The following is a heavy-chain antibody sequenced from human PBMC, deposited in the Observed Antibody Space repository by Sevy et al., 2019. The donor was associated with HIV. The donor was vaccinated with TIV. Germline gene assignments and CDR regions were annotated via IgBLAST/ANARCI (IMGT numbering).Heavy chain of an antibody. CDR1: GYTFTGYY. Sequence: ASVKVSCKASGYTFTGYYMHWVRQAPGQGLEWMGRINPNSGGTNYAQKFQGRVTMPRDTSISTAYMELSRLRSDDTAVYYCARDQSTTGTTGYDAFDIWGQGTMVTVSS. CDR3: ARDQSTTGTTGYDAFDI. CDR2: INPNSGGT. D-gene: IGHD1-1*01. J-gene: IGHJ3*02. V-gene: IGHV1-2*06.